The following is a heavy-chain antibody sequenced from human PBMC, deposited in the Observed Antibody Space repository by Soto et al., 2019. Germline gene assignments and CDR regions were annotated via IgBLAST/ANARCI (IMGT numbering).Heavy chain of an antibody. D-gene: IGHD3-3*01. CDR1: GYTFTSYG. J-gene: IGHJ5*02. V-gene: IGHV1-18*04. CDR2: ISAYNGNT. Sequence: GASVKVSCKASGYTFTSYGISWVRQAPGQGLEWMGWISAYNGNTNYAQKLQGRVTMTTDTSTSTAYMELRSLRSDDTAVYYCARDRGGHYDFWSGYYHNWFDPWGQGTLVTVSS. CDR3: ARDRGGHYDFWSGYYHNWFDP.